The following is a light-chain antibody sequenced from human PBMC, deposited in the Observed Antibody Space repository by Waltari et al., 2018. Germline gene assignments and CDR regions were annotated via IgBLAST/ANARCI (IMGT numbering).Light chain of an antibody. CDR1: QRITSW. CDR3: QQYNSYPWT. J-gene: IGKJ1*01. Sequence: DIQMTKSPSTLSASVGDRVTITCRASQRITSWLAWYQQIPGKPPKLLIYKASTLESGVPSRFRGSGSGTEFTLTISSLQPDDFATYYCQQYNSYPWTFGHGTKVELK. V-gene: IGKV1-5*03. CDR2: KAS.